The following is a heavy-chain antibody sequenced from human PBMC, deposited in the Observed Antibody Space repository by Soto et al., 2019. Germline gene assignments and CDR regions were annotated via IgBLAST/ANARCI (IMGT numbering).Heavy chain of an antibody. Sequence: QVQLVESGGGVVQPGGSLRLSCQASGFNFDNYGMHWVPQAPGKGLEWVAVITYDGSNKYYADSVKGRFTISRDNSKNALSLHLNALKPEDTAVYHCAKDRVGGTFYTPLGFWGQGTLVTVSS. CDR1: GFNFDNYG. D-gene: IGHD1-7*01. CDR3: AKDRVGGTFYTPLGF. CDR2: ITYDGSNK. J-gene: IGHJ4*02. V-gene: IGHV3-30*18.